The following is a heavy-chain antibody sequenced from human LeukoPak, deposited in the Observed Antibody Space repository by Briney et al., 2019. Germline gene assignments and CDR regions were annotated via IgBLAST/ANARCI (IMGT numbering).Heavy chain of an antibody. Sequence: GGSLRLSCAASVFALSIHLMSCVRQVPGRGAEWVGNVNRDGSETYYLESVKGRFSISKDNAKNSLYLQMNSLRAEDTALYHCARNNGMDVWGQGTTVIVSS. V-gene: IGHV3-7*03. CDR2: VNRDGSET. CDR3: ARNNGMDV. J-gene: IGHJ6*02. CDR1: VFALSIHL.